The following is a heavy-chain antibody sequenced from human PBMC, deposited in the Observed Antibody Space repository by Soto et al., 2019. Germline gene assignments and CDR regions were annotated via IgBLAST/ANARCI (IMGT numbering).Heavy chain of an antibody. V-gene: IGHV1-18*01. J-gene: IGHJ3*02. CDR3: ARDLYYSSGRYFDHDAFDI. D-gene: IGHD6-19*01. CDR2: ISPHNDRT. Sequence: ASVKVSCKASGYTFTSYGISWVRQAPGQGLEWMGWISPHNDRTKYARRFQDRVTMTTETATSTVYMELGSLRSDDTAVYYCARDLYYSSGRYFDHDAFDIWGQGTVVTVSS. CDR1: GYTFTSYG.